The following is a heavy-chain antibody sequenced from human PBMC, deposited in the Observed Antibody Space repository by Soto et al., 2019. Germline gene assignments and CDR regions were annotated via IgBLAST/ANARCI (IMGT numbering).Heavy chain of an antibody. CDR2: ITGNGVST. CDR3: TRTEYPGSTDYCPLFDY. CDR1: GFTFSNYA. D-gene: IGHD3-22*01. V-gene: IGHV3-23*01. Sequence: EVQLLESGGGLVQPGGSLRVSCVASGFTFSNYAMAWVRQAPGQGLEWVSGITGNGVSTFYADFVKGRFTISRDNSRNVLYLQMNSLMAEDPDVYYCTRTEYPGSTDYCPLFDYWGQGILVTVSS. J-gene: IGHJ4*02.